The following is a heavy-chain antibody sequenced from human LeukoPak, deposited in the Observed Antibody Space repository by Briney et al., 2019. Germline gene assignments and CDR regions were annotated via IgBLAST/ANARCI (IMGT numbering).Heavy chain of an antibody. CDR1: GFSFSTYS. D-gene: IGHD2-2*01. Sequence: GGSLRLSCAASGFSFSTYSMNWIRQAPGKGLEWVSYISSSTVYYADSVKGRFTISRDNAKSSLYLQMNSLRAEDTAAYYCARDRGYCSSTTCRLYYFDYWGQGTLVTVSS. J-gene: IGHJ4*02. V-gene: IGHV3-48*01. CDR2: ISSSTV. CDR3: ARDRGYCSSTTCRLYYFDY.